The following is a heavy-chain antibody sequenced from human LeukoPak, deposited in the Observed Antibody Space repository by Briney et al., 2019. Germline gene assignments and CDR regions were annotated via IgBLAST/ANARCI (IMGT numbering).Heavy chain of an antibody. CDR1: GFTFSNYA. Sequence: PGGSLRLSCAASGFTFSNYAMSWGRQAPGKGLEWVSVISSGGNTYFADSVKGRFTISRDNSENTLYLQMNSLRVEDTAVYYCAKDLYYDSGSDYWGQGTLVTVSS. CDR2: ISSGGNT. J-gene: IGHJ4*02. V-gene: IGHV3-23*01. D-gene: IGHD3-16*01. CDR3: AKDLYYDSGSDY.